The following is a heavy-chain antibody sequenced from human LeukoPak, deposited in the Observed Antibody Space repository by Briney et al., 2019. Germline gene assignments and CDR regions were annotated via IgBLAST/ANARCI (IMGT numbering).Heavy chain of an antibody. D-gene: IGHD4-17*01. CDR1: VFTYGEYD. CDR2: IRSKAYGGTT. CDR3: TRDCCDYKCDY. J-gene: IGHJ4*02. V-gene: IGHV3-49*04. Sequence: GGSLRLSCTASVFTYGEYDEIWVRQAPGKGLEWVGFIRSKAYGGTTEYAASVKGRFSISRDDSKSIAYLQMDSLKTEDTAVYYGTRDCCDYKCDYWGQGTLVTVSS.